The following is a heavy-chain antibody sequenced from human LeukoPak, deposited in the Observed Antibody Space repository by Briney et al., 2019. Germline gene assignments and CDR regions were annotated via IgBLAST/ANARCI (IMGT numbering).Heavy chain of an antibody. CDR1: GGSISSYY. D-gene: IGHD5-18*01. V-gene: IGHV4-59*08. CDR2: IYYSGST. Sequence: SETLSLTCTVSGGSISSYYWSWIRQPPGKGLEWIGYIYYSGSTNYNPSLKSRVTISVDTSKNQFSLKLSSVTAADTAVYYCARRGAMVDAFDIWGQGTMVTVS. CDR3: ARRGAMVDAFDI. J-gene: IGHJ3*02.